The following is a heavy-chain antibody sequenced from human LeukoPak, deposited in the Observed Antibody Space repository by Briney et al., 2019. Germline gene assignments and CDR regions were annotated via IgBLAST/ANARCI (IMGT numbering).Heavy chain of an antibody. CDR3: ARDGRHYYDSSGYYSVWFDP. J-gene: IGHJ5*02. CDR2: ISAYNGNT. Sequence: ASVKVSCKASGYTFTSYGIRWVRQAPGQGLEWMGWISAYNGNTNYAQKLQGRVTMTTDTSTSTAYMELRSLRSDDTAVYYCARDGRHYYDSSGYYSVWFDPWGQGTLVTVSS. CDR1: GYTFTSYG. D-gene: IGHD3-22*01. V-gene: IGHV1-18*01.